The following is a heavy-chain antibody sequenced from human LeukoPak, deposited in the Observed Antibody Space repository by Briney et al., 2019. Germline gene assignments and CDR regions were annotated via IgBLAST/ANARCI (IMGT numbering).Heavy chain of an antibody. Sequence: PGGSLRLSCAASGFTFSSYSMNWVRQAPGKGLEWVSSISSSSSYIYYADSVKGRFTISRDNAKNSLYLQMNSLRAEDTAVYYRARDKRGIAAAGTLDYWGQGTLVTVSS. CDR1: GFTFSSYS. V-gene: IGHV3-21*01. CDR3: ARDKRGIAAAGTLDY. D-gene: IGHD6-13*01. J-gene: IGHJ4*02. CDR2: ISSSSSYI.